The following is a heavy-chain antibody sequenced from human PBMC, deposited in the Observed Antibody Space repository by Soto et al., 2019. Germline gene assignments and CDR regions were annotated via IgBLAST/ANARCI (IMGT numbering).Heavy chain of an antibody. CDR3: ATVVEASLGGLDY. Sequence: EVQLVESGGGLAHPGGSLRLSCGGSGFIFSRYNMNWVRQAPGKGLEWVAYISGSSSSLYYAASVKGRFTVSRDNANSSLFLQMNSRRAADTAVYYCATVVEASLGGLDYWGQGTHVTVSS. CDR2: ISGSSSSL. D-gene: IGHD2-15*01. V-gene: IGHV3-48*01. CDR1: GFIFSRYN. J-gene: IGHJ4*02.